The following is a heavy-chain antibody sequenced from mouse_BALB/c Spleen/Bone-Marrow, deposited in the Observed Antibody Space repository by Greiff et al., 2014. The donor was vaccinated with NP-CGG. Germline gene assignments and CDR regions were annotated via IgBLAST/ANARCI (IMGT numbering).Heavy chain of an antibody. CDR3: ARDWDGIDY. V-gene: IGHV3-8*02. J-gene: IGHJ2*01. D-gene: IGHD4-1*01. Sequence: EVKLVESGPSLVRPSQTLSPTCSVTGDSITSGYWNWIRKFPGNKLEYMGYISYSGSTYYNPSLKSRISITRDTSKNQYYLQLNSVTTEDTATYYCARDWDGIDYWGQGTTLTVSS. CDR1: GDSITSGY. CDR2: ISYSGST.